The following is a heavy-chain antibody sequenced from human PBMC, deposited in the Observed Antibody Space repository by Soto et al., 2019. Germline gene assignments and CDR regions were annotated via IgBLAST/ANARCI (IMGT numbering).Heavy chain of an antibody. Sequence: ASVKVSCKASGYTFTSYGISWVRQAPGQGLEWMGWISAYNGNTNYAQKLQGRVTMTTDTSTSTAYMELRSLRSDDTAVYYCARWDSSSSSYYYYMDVWGKGTTVTVSS. CDR2: ISAYNGNT. J-gene: IGHJ6*03. CDR3: ARWDSSSSSYYYYMDV. D-gene: IGHD6-6*01. V-gene: IGHV1-18*01. CDR1: GYTFTSYG.